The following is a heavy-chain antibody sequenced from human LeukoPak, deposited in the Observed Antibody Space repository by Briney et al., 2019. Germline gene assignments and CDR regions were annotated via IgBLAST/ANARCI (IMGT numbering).Heavy chain of an antibody. J-gene: IGHJ4*02. CDR1: GASISNYY. CDR2: VSYSGRT. CDR3: ARGRFYGPADY. Sequence: SSETLSLTCTVSGASISNYYWSWIRQPPGKGLECIGYVSYSGRTNHNPSLKSRVTISADTSKNQFSLKLTSVTDADTAVYFCARGRFYGPADYWGQGTLLTVSS. D-gene: IGHD2/OR15-2a*01. V-gene: IGHV4-59*08.